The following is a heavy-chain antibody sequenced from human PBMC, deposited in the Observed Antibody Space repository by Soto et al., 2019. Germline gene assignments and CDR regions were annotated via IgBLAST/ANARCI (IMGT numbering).Heavy chain of an antibody. CDR3: ARDNPQRDAFDI. V-gene: IGHV1-46*03. CDR2: INPSGGST. Sequence: ASVKVSCKASGYALTSYYMHWVRQAPGQGLEWMGIINPSGGSTSYAQKFQGRVTMTRDTSTSTVYMELSSLRSEDTAVYYCARDNPQRDAFDIWGQGTMVTVSS. J-gene: IGHJ3*02. CDR1: GYALTSYY.